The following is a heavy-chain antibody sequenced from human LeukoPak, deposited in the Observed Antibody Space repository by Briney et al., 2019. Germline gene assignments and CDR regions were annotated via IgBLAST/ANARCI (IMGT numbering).Heavy chain of an antibody. CDR1: GGSFSGYY. CDR2: INHYGST. CDR3: ARATGGAAAADFDP. V-gene: IGHV4-34*01. J-gene: IGHJ5*02. Sequence: SETLSLTCAVYGGSFSGYYWNWIRQPPGKGLEWIGEINHYGSTKYSPSLKSRVTISGDTSKNQFSLRLNSVTAADTAVYYCARATGGAAAADFDPWGQGTLVTVSS. D-gene: IGHD6-13*01.